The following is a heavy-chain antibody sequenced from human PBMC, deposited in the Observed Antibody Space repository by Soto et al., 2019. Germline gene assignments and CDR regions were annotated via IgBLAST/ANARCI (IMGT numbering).Heavy chain of an antibody. CDR2: FSGSGGST. D-gene: IGHD3-3*01. V-gene: IGHV3-23*01. CDR3: AKVFIVAYYDFWSGYYTNDAFDI. Sequence: GGSLRLSCAAPGFTFSSYAMSWVRQAPGKGLEWVSAFSGSGGSTYYADSVKGRFTISRDNSKNTLYLQMNSLRAEDTAVYYCAKVFIVAYYDFWSGYYTNDAFDIWGQGTMVTVSS. CDR1: GFTFSSYA. J-gene: IGHJ3*02.